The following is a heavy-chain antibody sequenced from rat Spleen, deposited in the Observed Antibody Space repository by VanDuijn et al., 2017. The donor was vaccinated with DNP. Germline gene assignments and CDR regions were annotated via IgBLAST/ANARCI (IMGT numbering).Heavy chain of an antibody. Sequence: EVQLVESGGGLVQPGRSLKLSCAASGFTFSDYNMAWVRQAPGKGLDWIASISNTGGSTYYRDSVKGRFTISRNIARSSLYLQMDSLRSEDTATYYCATETYSGLDYWGQGVMVTVSS. D-gene: IGHD1-11*01. CDR1: GFTFSDYN. CDR2: ISNTGGST. J-gene: IGHJ2*01. V-gene: IGHV5-20*01. CDR3: ATETYSGLDY.